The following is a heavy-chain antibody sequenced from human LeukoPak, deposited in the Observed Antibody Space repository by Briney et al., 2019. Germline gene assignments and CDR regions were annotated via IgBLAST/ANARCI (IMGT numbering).Heavy chain of an antibody. CDR3: ARGSITMIALGY. CDR1: GGSISSGDYY. J-gene: IGHJ4*02. D-gene: IGHD3-22*01. V-gene: IGHV4-30-4*01. CDR2: IYYSGST. Sequence: SQTLSLTCTVSGGSISSGDYYWSWIRQPPGKRPQRIGYIYYSGSTYYNPSLKSRVTISVDTSKNQFSLKLSSVTAADTAVYCCARGSITMIALGYWGQGTLVTVSS.